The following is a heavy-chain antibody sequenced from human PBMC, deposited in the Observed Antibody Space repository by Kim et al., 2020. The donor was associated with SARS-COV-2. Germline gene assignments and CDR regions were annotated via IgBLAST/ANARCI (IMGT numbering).Heavy chain of an antibody. J-gene: IGHJ3*02. Sequence: CITYADSVKGRFTISRDNAKNTLYLHMNSLRTGDTAMYYCARAKVDSPVDMWGRGTMVTVSS. V-gene: IGHV3-74*03. CDR2: CI. CDR3: ARAKVDSPVDM. D-gene: IGHD3-9*01.